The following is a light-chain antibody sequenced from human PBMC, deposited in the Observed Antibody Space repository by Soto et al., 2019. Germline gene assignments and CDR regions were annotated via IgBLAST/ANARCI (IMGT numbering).Light chain of an antibody. J-gene: IGKJ5*01. CDR3: QQYHTSSIT. V-gene: IGKV1-5*01. CDR2: DAS. Sequence: DIQMTQSPSTLSGSVGDRVTITCRASQTINSWLAWYQQKPGKAPNLLIYDASTLERGVPSRFSGTGSGTEFTLTIDSLQPDDFATYYCQQYHTSSITFGQGTRLEIK. CDR1: QTINSW.